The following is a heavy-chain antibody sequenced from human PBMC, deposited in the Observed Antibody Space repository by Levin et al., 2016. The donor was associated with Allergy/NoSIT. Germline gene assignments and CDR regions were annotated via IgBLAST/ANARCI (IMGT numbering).Heavy chain of an antibody. Sequence: GGSLRLSCAASGFSFRRLDMTWARQAPGKGLEWVAFIRYDGSNKFYAESVKGRFTISRDISKKTLYLEMSSLRGDDTALYYCAKDPDFWGQGTLVTVSS. CDR2: IRYDGSNK. CDR1: GFSFRRLD. V-gene: IGHV3-30*02. CDR3: AKDPDF. J-gene: IGHJ4*02.